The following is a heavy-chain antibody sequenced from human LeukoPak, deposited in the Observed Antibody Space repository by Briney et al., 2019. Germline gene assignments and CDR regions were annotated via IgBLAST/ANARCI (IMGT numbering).Heavy chain of an antibody. CDR1: GFTFSSYA. CDR2: ISASGATP. V-gene: IGHV3-23*01. J-gene: IGHJ5*02. Sequence: GGSLRLSCAVSGFTFSSYAMSWVRQAPGKGLEWVSGISASGATPHYADSVKGRFTITRDNSKNTLYLQMNSLRAEDTATYYCAKDPRGNYVAWLDPRGQGTLVTVSS. CDR3: AKDPRGNYVAWLDP. D-gene: IGHD3-10*02.